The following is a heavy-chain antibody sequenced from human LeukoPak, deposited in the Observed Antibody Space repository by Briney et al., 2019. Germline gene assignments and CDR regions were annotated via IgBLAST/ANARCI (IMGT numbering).Heavy chain of an antibody. CDR3: ARNTYYYDSSGYYYFTY. CDR1: GFTFSSYT. CDR2: IGTSSTTI. J-gene: IGHJ4*02. V-gene: IGHV3-48*04. Sequence: GGSLRLSCAASGFTFSSYTMNWVRQPPGKGLEWVSNIGTSSTTIYYADSVKGRFTISRDNAKNSLYLQMNSLRAEDTAVYYCARNTYYYDSSGYYYFTYWGQGTLVTVSS. D-gene: IGHD3-22*01.